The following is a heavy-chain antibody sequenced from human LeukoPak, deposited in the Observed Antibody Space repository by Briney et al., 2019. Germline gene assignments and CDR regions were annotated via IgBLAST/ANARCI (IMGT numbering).Heavy chain of an antibody. D-gene: IGHD3-10*01. J-gene: IGHJ5*02. CDR3: AKDPMGLNWFDP. Sequence: SETLSLTCSVSGGAISRGSHYWSWIRQPAGKGLEWIGRIYTTGNTNYNPSLKSRVTISIDTSKNQFSLRLTSVTAADTAVYYCAKDPMGLNWFDPWGQGTLVTVSS. CDR2: IYTTGNT. V-gene: IGHV4-61*02. CDR1: GGAISRGSHY.